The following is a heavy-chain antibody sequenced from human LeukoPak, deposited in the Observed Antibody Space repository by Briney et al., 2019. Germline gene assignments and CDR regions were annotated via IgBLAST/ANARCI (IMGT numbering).Heavy chain of an antibody. Sequence: GGCLRLSCSASGFTFSRYAMHWVRQAPGKGLEWVSLIYSGASTYYADSVKGRFTISRDISKSTLYLQMNSLRAEDTAVYYCARSAGIVATIVLGYWGQGTLVTVSS. J-gene: IGHJ4*02. CDR1: GFTFSRYA. CDR2: IYSGAST. V-gene: IGHV3-66*01. D-gene: IGHD5-12*01. CDR3: ARSAGIVATIVLGY.